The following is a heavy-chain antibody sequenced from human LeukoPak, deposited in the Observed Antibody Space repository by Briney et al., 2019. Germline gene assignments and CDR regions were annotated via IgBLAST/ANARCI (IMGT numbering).Heavy chain of an antibody. CDR1: GFTFSSYA. CDR2: ISGSGGST. J-gene: IGHJ3*02. V-gene: IGHV3-23*01. Sequence: GGSLRLSCAASGFTFSSYAMSWVRQAPGKGLEWVSAISGSGGSTYYADSVKGRFTISRDNSKNTLYLQMNSLRAEDTAVYYCAKDLIPITMIVVVITGDAFDIWGQGTMVTVSS. D-gene: IGHD3-22*01. CDR3: AKDLIPITMIVVVITGDAFDI.